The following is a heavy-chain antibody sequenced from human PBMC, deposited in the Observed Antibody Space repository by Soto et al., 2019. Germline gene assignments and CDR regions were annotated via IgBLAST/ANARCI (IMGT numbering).Heavy chain of an antibody. CDR3: ARPTGAYNYRNSGYFF. Sequence: QLRVQESGPGLVKTSETLSLTCTVSGDSISSHPYYWGWIRQPPGKGLEWIGSVLHSGSAYYNPSLKSRATISVEMSNNRFSRTLSSVTAADTAVYYCARPTGAYNYRNSGYFFWGQGALVTVSS. CDR2: VLHSGSA. D-gene: IGHD5-12*01. V-gene: IGHV4-39*02. J-gene: IGHJ4*02. CDR1: GDSISSHPYY.